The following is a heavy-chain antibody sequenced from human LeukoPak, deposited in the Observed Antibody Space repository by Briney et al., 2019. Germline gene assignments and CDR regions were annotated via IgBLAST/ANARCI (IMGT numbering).Heavy chain of an antibody. D-gene: IGHD2-21*01. V-gene: IGHV3-30-3*01. Sequence: GRSLRLSCAASGFTFSSYAMHWVRQAPGKGLEWVAVISYDGSNKYYADSVKGRFTISRDNSKNTLYLLMNSLRAEDTAVYYCARDRVGIPSYYYYGMDVWGQGTTVTVSS. CDR1: GFTFSSYA. J-gene: IGHJ6*02. CDR2: ISYDGSNK. CDR3: ARDRVGIPSYYYYGMDV.